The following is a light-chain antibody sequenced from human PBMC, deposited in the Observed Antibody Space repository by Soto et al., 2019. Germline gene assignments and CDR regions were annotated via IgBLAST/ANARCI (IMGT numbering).Light chain of an antibody. CDR2: DAS. J-gene: IGKJ5*01. CDR1: QSVSSY. V-gene: IGKV3-11*01. CDR3: QQRSNWPIT. Sequence: EIVLTQSPATLSLSPGERATLSCRASQSVSSYLAWYQQKPGQAPRLLIYDASNRATGIPARFSGSGSGTDLTLTISSLEPEDFEVYYCQQRSNWPITFGQGTRLEIK.